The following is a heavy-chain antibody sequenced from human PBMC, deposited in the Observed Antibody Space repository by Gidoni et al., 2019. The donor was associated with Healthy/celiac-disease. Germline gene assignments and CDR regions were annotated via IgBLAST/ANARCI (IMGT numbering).Heavy chain of an antibody. Sequence: QVQLVQSGAEVKKPGSSVKVSCKASVGTFSSYAISWVRQAPGQGLEWMGGIIPIFGTANYAQKFQGRVTITADESTSTAYMELSSLRSEDTAVYYCASKLRYYYDSSGSPFDYWGQGTLVTVSS. V-gene: IGHV1-69*01. CDR3: ASKLRYYYDSSGSPFDY. CDR2: IIPIFGTA. D-gene: IGHD3-22*01. CDR1: VGTFSSYA. J-gene: IGHJ4*02.